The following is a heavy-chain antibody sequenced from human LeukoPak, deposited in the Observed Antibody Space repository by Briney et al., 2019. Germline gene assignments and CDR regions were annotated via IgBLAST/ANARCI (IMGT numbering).Heavy chain of an antibody. CDR2: IKYDGSEK. V-gene: IGHV3-7*04. J-gene: IGHJ3*02. CDR3: ARSNDFDI. Sequence: GGSLRLSCAASGFTFSSYSMNWVRQTPGKGPEWVANIKYDGSEKHHVDSVKGRFTISGDNAKNSLYLQMTSLRVEDTAFYYCARSNDFDIWGQGTMVIVSS. CDR1: GFTFSSYS.